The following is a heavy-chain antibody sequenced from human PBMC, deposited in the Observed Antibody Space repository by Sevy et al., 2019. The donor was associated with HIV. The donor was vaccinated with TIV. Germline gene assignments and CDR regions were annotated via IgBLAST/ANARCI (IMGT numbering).Heavy chain of an antibody. CDR1: GYTFTSYG. J-gene: IGHJ3*02. CDR3: ARVDYYDSSGYYGDAFDI. D-gene: IGHD3-22*01. Sequence: ASVKVSCKASGYTFTSYGITWVRQAPGQGLVWMGWISGYNGKTNYAQKLQGRVTMTTDTSTSTAYMELRSLRSDDTAVYYCARVDYYDSSGYYGDAFDIWGQGTMVTAS. V-gene: IGHV1-18*04. CDR2: ISGYNGKT.